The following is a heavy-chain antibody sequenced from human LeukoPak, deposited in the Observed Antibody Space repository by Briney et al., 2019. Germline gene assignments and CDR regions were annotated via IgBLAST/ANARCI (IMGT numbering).Heavy chain of an antibody. J-gene: IGHJ4*02. CDR3: ARGTKLLLAY. Sequence: PGGSLRLSCAASGFTFSSYAMSWVRQAPGKGLEWVSSISSSSSYIYYADSVKGRFTISRDNAKNSLYLQMNSLRAEDTAVYYCARGTKLLLAYWGQGTLVTVSS. D-gene: IGHD2-15*01. V-gene: IGHV3-21*01. CDR1: GFTFSSYA. CDR2: ISSSSSYI.